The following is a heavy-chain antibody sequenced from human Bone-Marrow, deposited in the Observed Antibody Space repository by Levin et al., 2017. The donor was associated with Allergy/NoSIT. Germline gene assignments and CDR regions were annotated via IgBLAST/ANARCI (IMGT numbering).Heavy chain of an antibody. CDR3: ARNVPLTANGY. V-gene: IGHV3-66*01. CDR1: GFTVYNNY. CDR2: IYSGGTT. D-gene: IGHD2-8*01. J-gene: IGHJ4*02. Sequence: ESLKISCAVSGFTVYNNYMSWVRQAPGKGLEWVSLIYSGGTTQYADSVKGRFTISRDSSKNTLYLQMNSLTPEDTAMYYCARNVPLTANGYWGQGTLVTVSS.